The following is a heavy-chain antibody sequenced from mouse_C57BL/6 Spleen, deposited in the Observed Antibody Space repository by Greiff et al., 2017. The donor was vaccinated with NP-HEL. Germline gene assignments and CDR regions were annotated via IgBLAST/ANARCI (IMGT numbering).Heavy chain of an antibody. CDR2: INPNNGGT. J-gene: IGHJ1*03. Sequence: EVQLQQSGPELVKPGASVKISCKASGYTFTDYYMNWVKQSHGKSLEWIGDINPNNGGTSYNQKFKGKATLTVDKSSSTAYMELRSLTSEDSAVYYCASLLYDYGSSSGYFDVWGTGTTVTVSS. D-gene: IGHD1-1*01. CDR1: GYTFTDYY. CDR3: ASLLYDYGSSSGYFDV. V-gene: IGHV1-26*01.